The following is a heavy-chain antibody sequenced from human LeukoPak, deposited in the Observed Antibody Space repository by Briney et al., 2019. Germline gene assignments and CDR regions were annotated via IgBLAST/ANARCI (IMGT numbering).Heavy chain of an antibody. Sequence: KPGGSLRLSCAGSGYTFSRAWMNWVRQIPGKGLEWVGRIKSKIDGETRDYAAPVKDRFTISRDDSQNTLYLQMNSLRAEDTAVYYCAKDRVRVSYTPKNSFDYWGQGTLVTVSS. J-gene: IGHJ4*02. CDR3: AKDRVRVSYTPKNSFDY. CDR1: GYTFSRAW. CDR2: IKSKIDGETR. V-gene: IGHV3-15*07. D-gene: IGHD1-26*01.